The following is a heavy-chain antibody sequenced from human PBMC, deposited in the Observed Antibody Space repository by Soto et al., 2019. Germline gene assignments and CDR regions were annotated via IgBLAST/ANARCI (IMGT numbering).Heavy chain of an antibody. Sequence: GGSLRLSCAASGLSFSSYIMNWVRQAPGKGLEWVSSISSTASYIYYAHSVKGRFTISRDNAKNSLYLQMNSLRAEDTALYYRARTPYADYATGLLDPCGQGSLVTVSS. CDR3: ARTPYADYATGLLDP. V-gene: IGHV3-21*01. D-gene: IGHD4-17*01. J-gene: IGHJ5*02. CDR2: ISSTASYI. CDR1: GLSFSSYI.